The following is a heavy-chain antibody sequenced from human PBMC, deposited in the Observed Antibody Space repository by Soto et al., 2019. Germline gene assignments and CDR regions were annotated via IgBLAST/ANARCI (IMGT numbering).Heavy chain of an antibody. CDR3: AKGSEGGYYDFWSGYYTPPLLSYYYGMDV. V-gene: IGHV3-23*01. J-gene: IGHJ6*02. D-gene: IGHD3-3*01. Sequence: PGGSLRLSCAASGFTFSSYAMSWVRQAPGKGLEWVSAISGSGGSTYYADSVKGRFTISRDNSKNTLYLQMNSLRAEDTAVYYCAKGSEGGYYDFWSGYYTPPLLSYYYGMDVWGQGTTVTVS. CDR1: GFTFSSYA. CDR2: ISGSGGST.